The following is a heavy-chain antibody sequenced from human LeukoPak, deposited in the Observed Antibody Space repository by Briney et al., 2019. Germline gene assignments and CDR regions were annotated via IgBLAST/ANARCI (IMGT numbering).Heavy chain of an antibody. J-gene: IGHJ4*02. D-gene: IGHD3-22*01. V-gene: IGHV3-9*01. Sequence: GGSLRLSCAAPGFTFDDYAMHWVRQAPGKGLEWAAGINWNSVSAVYADSLKGRLTISRDNAKNSLFLQMNSLKTEDTAFYYCAKGARSSSGYTTDWGQGILVTVSS. CDR1: GFTFDDYA. CDR3: AKGARSSSGYTTD. CDR2: INWNSVSA.